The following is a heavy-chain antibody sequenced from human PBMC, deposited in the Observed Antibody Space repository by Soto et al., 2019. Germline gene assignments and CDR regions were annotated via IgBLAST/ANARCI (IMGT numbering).Heavy chain of an antibody. V-gene: IGHV1-69*02. CDR1: GDTFSSYT. D-gene: IGHD3-10*01. CDR3: ARAYGSGSYPIDY. Sequence: QVQLVQSGAEVKKPGTSVRVSCKASGDTFSSYTISWVRQAPGQGLEWVGRIVPIVDLTNYAQKFQGRVTITADKPTSTAFMDLNSLRPDDTGVYYCARAYGSGSYPIDYWGQGTPVFVSS. J-gene: IGHJ4*02. CDR2: IVPIVDLT.